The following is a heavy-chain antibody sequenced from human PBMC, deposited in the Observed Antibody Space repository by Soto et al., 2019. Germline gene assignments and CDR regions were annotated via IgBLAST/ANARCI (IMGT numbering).Heavy chain of an antibody. V-gene: IGHV3-74*01. D-gene: IGHD3-22*01. CDR3: ARGYDNSDYSRFDY. J-gene: IGHJ4*01. CDR2: IDSDGSST. Sequence: GGSLRLSCAASGFTFSSYWMHWARQAPGKGLVWLSHIDSDGSSTTYADSVKGRFTISRDNAKNTLYLQMNSLRAEDTAVYYCARGYDNSDYSRFDYWGHGTLVTVSS. CDR1: GFTFSSYW.